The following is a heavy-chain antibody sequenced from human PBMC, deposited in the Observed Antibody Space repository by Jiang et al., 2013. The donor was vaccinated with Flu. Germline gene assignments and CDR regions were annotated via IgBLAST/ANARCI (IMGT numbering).Heavy chain of an antibody. Sequence: QLLESGGGLVQPGGSLRLSCATSGFTLSSFEMHWVRQAPGKGLEWISYISDSGSTIYYADSVKGRFTVSRDNGKNSLFLQLNNLRGEDTAVYYCVRGDHSAFRGFVSSDGVGDYWGQGTLVTVSS. J-gene: IGHJ4*02. CDR2: ISDSGSTI. V-gene: IGHV3-48*03. CDR1: GFTLSSFE. D-gene: IGHD4-17*01. CDR3: VRGDHSAFRGFVSSDGVGDY.